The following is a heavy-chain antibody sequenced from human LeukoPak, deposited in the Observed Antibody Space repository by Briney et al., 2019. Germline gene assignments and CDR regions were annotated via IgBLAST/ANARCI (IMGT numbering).Heavy chain of an antibody. CDR2: IYYSGST. Sequence: SETLSLTCAVRDYSISSGYSWGWVRQPPGKGLEWIGYIYYSGSTNYNPSLKSRVTISVDTSKNQFSLKLSSVTAADTAVYYCARAPAAVAGELHFDYWGQGTLVTVSS. J-gene: IGHJ4*02. D-gene: IGHD6-19*01. CDR3: ARAPAAVAGELHFDY. V-gene: IGHV4-38-2*01. CDR1: DYSISSGYS.